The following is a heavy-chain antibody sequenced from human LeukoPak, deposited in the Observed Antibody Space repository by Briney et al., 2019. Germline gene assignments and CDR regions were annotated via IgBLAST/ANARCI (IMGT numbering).Heavy chain of an antibody. CDR3: AKQMVERPHYYYMDV. Sequence: GGSLRLSCAASGFIFRSFGMHWVRQAPGKGLEWVAFIQDDESNKFYADSVKGRFTISRDNSKNTLFLQMNSLRPEDTALYYCAKQMVERPHYYYMDVWGKGTTVTVSS. CDR1: GFIFRSFG. J-gene: IGHJ6*03. V-gene: IGHV3-30*02. D-gene: IGHD2-15*01. CDR2: IQDDESNK.